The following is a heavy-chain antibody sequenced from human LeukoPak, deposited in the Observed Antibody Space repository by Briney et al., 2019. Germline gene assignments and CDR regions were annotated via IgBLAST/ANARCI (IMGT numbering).Heavy chain of an antibody. Sequence: GGSLRLSCAASGFTFSSYSMNWVRQAPGKGLEWVSYISSSSSTIYYADSVKGRFTISRDNSKNTLYLQMNSLRAEDTAVYYCARHYYDSSGYYPYHAFDIWGQGTMVTVSS. J-gene: IGHJ3*02. CDR3: ARHYYDSSGYYPYHAFDI. CDR1: GFTFSSYS. V-gene: IGHV3-48*01. CDR2: ISSSSSTI. D-gene: IGHD3-22*01.